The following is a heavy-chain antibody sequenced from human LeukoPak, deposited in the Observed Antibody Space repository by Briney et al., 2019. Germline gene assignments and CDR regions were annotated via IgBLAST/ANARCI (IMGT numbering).Heavy chain of an antibody. V-gene: IGHV3-21*01. J-gene: IGHJ6*02. CDR2: ISSSSSYI. CDR3: ARDYGDYLYYYGMDV. D-gene: IGHD4-17*01. CDR1: GFTFSSYS. Sequence: GGSLRLSCAASGFTFSSYSMSWVRQAPGKGLKWVSSISSSSSYIYYADSVKGRFTISRDNAKNSLYLQMNSLRAEDTAVYYCARDYGDYLYYYGMDVWGQGTTVTVSS.